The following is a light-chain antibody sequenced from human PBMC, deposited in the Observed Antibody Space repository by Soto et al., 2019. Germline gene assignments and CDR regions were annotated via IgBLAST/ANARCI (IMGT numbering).Light chain of an antibody. CDR3: QQYNKWPVT. Sequence: EIVMTQSPVTLSVSPGERATLPCRASQSGSSNLAWYQQKPGQAPRSLIYGASTRATGIPARFSGSGSGTEFTLTISSLQSEDFAVYYCQQYNKWPVTFGGGTKVEIK. CDR1: QSGSSN. V-gene: IGKV3-15*01. J-gene: IGKJ4*01. CDR2: GAS.